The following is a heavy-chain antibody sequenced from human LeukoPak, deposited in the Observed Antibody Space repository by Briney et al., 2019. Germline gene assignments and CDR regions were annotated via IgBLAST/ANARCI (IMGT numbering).Heavy chain of an antibody. V-gene: IGHV4-39*02. CDR3: ARSWYYGSGRYYPDWFDP. Sequence: KPSETPSLTCTVSGGSIGSSSYYWGWIRQPPGKGLEWIGSIYYSGNAYYNPSLRSRVSISVDTSKNHFSLKLSSLTAADTAVYYCARSWYYGSGRYYPDWFDPWGQGTLVTVSS. D-gene: IGHD3-10*01. CDR1: GGSIGSSSYY. J-gene: IGHJ5*02. CDR2: IYYSGNA.